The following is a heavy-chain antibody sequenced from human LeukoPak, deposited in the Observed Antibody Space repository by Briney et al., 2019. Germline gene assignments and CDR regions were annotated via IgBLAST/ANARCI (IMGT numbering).Heavy chain of an antibody. J-gene: IGHJ6*02. CDR1: GGSFSGYY. D-gene: IGHD3-10*01. CDR2: INHSGST. CDR3: ARGRTELLWFGELIGGYYYYGMDV. V-gene: IGHV4-34*01. Sequence: SETLSLTCAVYGGSFSGYYWSWIRQPPGKGLEGIGEINHSGSTNYNPSLKSRVTISVDTSKNQFSLKLSSVTAADTAVYYCARGRTELLWFGELIGGYYYYGMDVWGQGTTVTVSS.